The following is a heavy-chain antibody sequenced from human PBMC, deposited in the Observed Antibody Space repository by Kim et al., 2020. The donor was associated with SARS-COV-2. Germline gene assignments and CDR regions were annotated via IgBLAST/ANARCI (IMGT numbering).Heavy chain of an antibody. CDR3: AGLEGITIFGVVIIGWFDP. J-gene: IGHJ5*02. Sequence: SETLSLTCTVSGGSISSGGYYWSWIRQHPGKGLEWIGYIYYSGSTYYNPSLKSRVTISVDTSKNQFSLKLSSVTAADTAVYYCAGLEGITIFGVVIIGWFDPWGQGTLVTVSS. CDR2: IYYSGST. V-gene: IGHV4-31*03. D-gene: IGHD3-3*01. CDR1: GGSISSGGYY.